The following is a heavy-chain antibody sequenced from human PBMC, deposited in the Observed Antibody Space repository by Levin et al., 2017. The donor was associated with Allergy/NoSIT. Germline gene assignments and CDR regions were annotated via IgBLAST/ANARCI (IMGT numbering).Heavy chain of an antibody. Sequence: EASVKVSCKASGYSFTSYWIGWVRQMPGKGLEWMGIIYPGDSDTRYSPSFQGQVTISADKSINTAYLQWSSLKASHTAMYYCARRSAGLDYWGQGTLVTVSS. CDR2: IYPGDSDT. CDR3: ARRSAGLDY. V-gene: IGHV5-51*01. CDR1: GYSFTSYW. J-gene: IGHJ4*02. D-gene: IGHD1-26*01.